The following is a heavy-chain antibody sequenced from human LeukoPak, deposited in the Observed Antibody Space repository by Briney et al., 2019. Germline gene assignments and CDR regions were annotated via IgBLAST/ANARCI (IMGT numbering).Heavy chain of an antibody. J-gene: IGHJ3*02. D-gene: IGHD4-23*01. V-gene: IGHV5-51*01. Sequence: GESLQISCQGSGYSFTSYRIGWVRQMPGKGLEWMGIIYPGDSDTRYSPSFQGQVTISADKSISTAYLQWSSLKASDTAMYYCARQDYGGNSVLYAFDIWGQGTMVTVST. CDR3: ARQDYGGNSVLYAFDI. CDR1: GYSFTSYR. CDR2: IYPGDSDT.